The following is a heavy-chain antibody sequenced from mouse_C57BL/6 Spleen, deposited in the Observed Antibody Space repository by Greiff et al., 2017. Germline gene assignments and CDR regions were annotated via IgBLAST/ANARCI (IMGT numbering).Heavy chain of an antibody. D-gene: IGHD1-1*01. CDR2: IWTGGGT. CDR1: GFSLTSYA. CDR3: ASSTYYGSSPYAMDY. J-gene: IGHJ4*01. V-gene: IGHV2-9-1*01. Sequence: VQRVESGPGLVAPSQSLSITCTVSGFSLTSYAISWVRQPPGKGLEWLGVIWTGGGTNYNSALKSRLSISKDNSKSQVFLKMNSLQTDDTARYYCASSTYYGSSPYAMDYWGQGTSVTVSS.